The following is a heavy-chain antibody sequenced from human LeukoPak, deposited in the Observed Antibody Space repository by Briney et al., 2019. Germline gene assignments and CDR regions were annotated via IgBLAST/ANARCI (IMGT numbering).Heavy chain of an antibody. CDR3: ATEPGYWSGARCYGGWFDP. CDR2: INHSGST. V-gene: IGHV4-34*01. D-gene: IGHD2-15*01. CDR1: GGSFSGYY. Sequence: TSETLSLTCADYGGSFSGYYWSWIRQAPGKGLEWIGEINHSGSTNYNPSLESRVTISVDTSKNQFSLKLSSVTAADTAVYYCATEPGYWSGARCYGGWFDPWGQGTLVTVSS. J-gene: IGHJ5*02.